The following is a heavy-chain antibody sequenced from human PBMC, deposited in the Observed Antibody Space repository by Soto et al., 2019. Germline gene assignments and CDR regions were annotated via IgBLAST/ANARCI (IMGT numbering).Heavy chain of an antibody. Sequence: ASVKVSCKASGYTFTSYGISWVRQAPGQGLEWMGWISAYNGNTNYAQKLQGRVTMTTDTSTSTDYMELSSLRSEDTAVYYCARHDCISTSCYYYYYYSMDVWGQGTTVTVSS. CDR2: ISAYNGNT. J-gene: IGHJ6*02. D-gene: IGHD2-2*01. CDR1: GYTFTSYG. CDR3: ARHDCISTSCYYYYYYSMDV. V-gene: IGHV1-18*01.